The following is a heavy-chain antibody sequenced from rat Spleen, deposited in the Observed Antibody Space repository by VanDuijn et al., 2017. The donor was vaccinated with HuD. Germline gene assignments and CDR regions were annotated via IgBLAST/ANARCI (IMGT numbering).Heavy chain of an antibody. V-gene: IGHV5-19*01. J-gene: IGHJ2*01. D-gene: IGHD4-3*01. CDR2: ISPSGGST. CDR3: ATEELGRGYFDY. Sequence: EVQLVESGGGLVQPGRSLKLSCAASGFTFSNYGLHWIRQAPTKGLEWVASISPSGGSTYYGGSVKGRFTISRDNTKSTLYLQMDSLRSDDTATYYCATEELGRGYFDYGGQGVKVTVSS. CDR1: GFTFSNYG.